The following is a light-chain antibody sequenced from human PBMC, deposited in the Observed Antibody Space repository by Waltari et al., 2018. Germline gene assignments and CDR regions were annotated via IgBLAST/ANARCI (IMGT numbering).Light chain of an antibody. Sequence: EIVMTQSPAILSVSPGERATPSCRASQTVSNNLAWYQQKPGQAPRLLIYGASARATRVPARFSGSGSGTDFTLTISSLQSEDFAVYFCQHYNAWPRAFGQGTRVEIK. J-gene: IGKJ1*01. CDR1: QTVSNN. CDR2: GAS. CDR3: QHYNAWPRA. V-gene: IGKV3-15*01.